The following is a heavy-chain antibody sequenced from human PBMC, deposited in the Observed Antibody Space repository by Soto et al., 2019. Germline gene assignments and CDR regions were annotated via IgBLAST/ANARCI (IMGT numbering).Heavy chain of an antibody. D-gene: IGHD3-10*01. CDR1: GFTFSSYW. V-gene: IGHV3-7*01. CDR3: ARDLRDYYGSGSSFDY. Sequence: GGSLRLSCAASGFTFSSYWMSWVRQAPGKGLEWVANIKQDGSEKYYVDSVKGRFTISRDNAKNSLYLQMNSLRAEDTAVYYCARDLRDYYGSGSSFDYWGQGTLVTVSS. J-gene: IGHJ4*02. CDR2: IKQDGSEK.